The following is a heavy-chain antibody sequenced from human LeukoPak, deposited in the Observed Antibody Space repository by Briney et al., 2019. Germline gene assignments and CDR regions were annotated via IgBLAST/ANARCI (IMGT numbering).Heavy chain of an antibody. CDR1: GGSFSGYY. CDR3: ARDARDGGNSDYFDY. Sequence: PSEALSLTCAVYGGSFSGYYWSWIRQPPGKGLEWIGEINHSGSTNDNPSLKSRVTISVDTSKNQFSLKLSSVTAADTAVYYCARDARDGGNSDYFDYWGQGTLVTVSS. V-gene: IGHV4-34*01. J-gene: IGHJ4*02. D-gene: IGHD4-23*01. CDR2: INHSGST.